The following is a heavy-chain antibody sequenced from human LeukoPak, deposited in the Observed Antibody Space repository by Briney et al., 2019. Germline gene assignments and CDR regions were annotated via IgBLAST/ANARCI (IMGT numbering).Heavy chain of an antibody. Sequence: GGSLRLSCAASGFTFTSNSMHWVRQAPGKGLEWVAVIPLAGGGDASYADSVRGRFTISRDNSKNTQYLEMNSLRIEDSAVYYCATGSTYYYDSWGQGTLVTVSS. CDR1: GFTFTSNS. CDR2: IPLAGGGDA. V-gene: IGHV3-30-3*01. J-gene: IGHJ5*01. D-gene: IGHD3-22*01. CDR3: ATGSTYYYDS.